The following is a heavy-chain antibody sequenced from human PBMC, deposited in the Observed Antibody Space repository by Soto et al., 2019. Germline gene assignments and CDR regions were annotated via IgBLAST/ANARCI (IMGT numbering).Heavy chain of an antibody. D-gene: IGHD2-2*01. CDR1: GGSFSGYY. CDR3: ARGGIVVVPARGRFEP. Sequence: PSETLSLTCAVYGGSFSGYYWSWIRQPPGKGLEWIGEINHSGSTNYNPSLKSRVTISVDTSKNQFSLKLSSVTAADTAVYYCARGGIVVVPARGRFEPWGQGTLVTVPS. J-gene: IGHJ5*02. V-gene: IGHV4-34*01. CDR2: INHSGST.